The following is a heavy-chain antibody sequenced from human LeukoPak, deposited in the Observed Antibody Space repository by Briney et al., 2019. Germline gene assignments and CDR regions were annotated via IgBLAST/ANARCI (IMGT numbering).Heavy chain of an antibody. CDR1: GFTFSDYY. CDR2: ISSSGSTI. Sequence: GGSLRLSCAASGFTFSDYYMSWIRQAPGKGLEWVSYISSSGSTIYYADSVKGRFTISRDNAKNSLYLQMNSLRAEDTAVYYCARDAGDYDFWSGSYYYYYYYMDVWGKGTTVTVSS. V-gene: IGHV3-11*04. D-gene: IGHD3-3*01. CDR3: ARDAGDYDFWSGSYYYYYYYMDV. J-gene: IGHJ6*03.